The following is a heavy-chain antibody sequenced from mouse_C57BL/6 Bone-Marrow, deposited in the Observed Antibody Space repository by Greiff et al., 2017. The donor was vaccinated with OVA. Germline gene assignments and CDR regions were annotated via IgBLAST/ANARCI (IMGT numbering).Heavy chain of an antibody. D-gene: IGHD2-4*01. Sequence: EVKLVEPGGGLVKPGGSLKLSCAASGFTFSSYAMSWVRQTPEKRLEWVATISDGGSYTYYPDNVKGRFTISRDNAKNNLYLQKSHLKSEDTAMYYGARDRDYDVWYFDVWGTGTTVTVSS. CDR1: GFTFSSYA. J-gene: IGHJ1*03. CDR2: ISDGGSYT. CDR3: ARDRDYDVWYFDV. V-gene: IGHV5-4*01.